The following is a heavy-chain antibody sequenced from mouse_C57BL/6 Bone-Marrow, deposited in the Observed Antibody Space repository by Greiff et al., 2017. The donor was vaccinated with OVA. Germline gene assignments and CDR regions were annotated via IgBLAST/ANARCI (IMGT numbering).Heavy chain of an antibody. V-gene: IGHV1-76*01. CDR3: ARGELLRPYWYFDV. D-gene: IGHD1-2*01. Sequence: VQLQESGAELVRPGASVKLSCKASGYTFTDYYINWVKQRPGQGLEWIARIYPGSGNTYYNEKFKGKATLTAEKSSSTAYMQLSSLTSEDSAVYFCARGELLRPYWYFDVWGTGTTVTVSS. J-gene: IGHJ1*03. CDR2: IYPGSGNT. CDR1: GYTFTDYY.